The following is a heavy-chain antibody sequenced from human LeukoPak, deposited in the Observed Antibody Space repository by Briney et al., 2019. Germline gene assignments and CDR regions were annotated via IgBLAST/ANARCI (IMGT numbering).Heavy chain of an antibody. CDR1: GITFSNYE. D-gene: IGHD1-14*01. CDR2: ISSSGSTI. CDR3: ARYLRSNLYYMDV. V-gene: IGHV3-48*03. J-gene: IGHJ6*03. Sequence: GALRLSCAASGITFSNYEINWGRQAPGKGVGGVLYISSSGSTIYYADSVKGRFTVSRDNAKNSLYLQMNSLRAEDTAVYYCARYLRSNLYYMDVWGKGTTVTVSS.